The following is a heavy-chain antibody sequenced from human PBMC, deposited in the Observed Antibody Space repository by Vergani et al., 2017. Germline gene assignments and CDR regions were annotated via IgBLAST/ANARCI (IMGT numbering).Heavy chain of an antibody. CDR3: ARDPGDYVAFDI. J-gene: IGHJ3*02. V-gene: IGHV3-23*01. CDR2: ISGSGGCT. D-gene: IGHD4-17*01. CDR1: GFTFSSYA. Sequence: EVQLLESGGGLVQPGGSLRLSCAASGFTFSSYAMSWVRQAPGKGLEWVSAISGSGGCTYYADSVKGRFTISRDNSKNTLYLQMNSLRAEDTAVYYCARDPGDYVAFDIWGQGTMVTVSS.